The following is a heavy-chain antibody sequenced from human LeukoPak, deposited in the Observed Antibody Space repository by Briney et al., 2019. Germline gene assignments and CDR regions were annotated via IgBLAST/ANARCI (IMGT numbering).Heavy chain of an antibody. Sequence: SETLSLTCAVSGGSISNYYWSWIRQPPEKGLEWIGYIYYSGSTNYNPSLKSRVTISLDTSKNQFSLNLSSVTAADTAVYYCARDRYSGTYWGYFDYWGQGTLVTVSS. CDR3: ARDRYSGTYWGYFDY. J-gene: IGHJ4*02. D-gene: IGHD1-26*01. CDR2: IYYSGST. V-gene: IGHV4-59*01. CDR1: GGSISNYY.